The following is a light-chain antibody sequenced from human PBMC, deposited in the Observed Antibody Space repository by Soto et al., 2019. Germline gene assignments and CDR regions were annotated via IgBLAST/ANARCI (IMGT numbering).Light chain of an antibody. CDR3: MQSQPSPPT. V-gene: IGKV2-28*01. CDR1: QCLLQRNGYNY. CDR2: FGS. Sequence: DIVMTQSPLSLPDTPGEPASISCSSIQCLLQRNGYNYLDWYLQKPGQSPQLLIYFGSYRASGVPDRFSGSESGTDCTLKIRRVEAEDVGVYYCMQSQPSPPTFGPGTKVEL. J-gene: IGKJ1*01.